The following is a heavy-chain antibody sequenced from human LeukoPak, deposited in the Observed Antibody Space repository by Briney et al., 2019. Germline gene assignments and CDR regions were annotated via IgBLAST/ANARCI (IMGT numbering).Heavy chain of an antibody. J-gene: IGHJ6*02. CDR2: IIPIFGTA. CDR1: GGTFSSYA. D-gene: IGHD3-10*01. Sequence: SVKASCKASGGTFSSYAISWVRQAPGQGLEWMGGIIPIFGTANYAQKFQGRVTITADESTSTAYMELSSLRSEDTAVYYCARDDSYYGSGSPRPSDYYYGMDVWGQGTTVTVPS. CDR3: ARDDSYYGSGSPRPSDYYYGMDV. V-gene: IGHV1-69*13.